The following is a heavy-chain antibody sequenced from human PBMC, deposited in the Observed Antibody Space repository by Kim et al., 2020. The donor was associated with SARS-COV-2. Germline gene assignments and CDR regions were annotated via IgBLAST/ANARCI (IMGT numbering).Heavy chain of an antibody. V-gene: IGHV4-34*01. J-gene: IGHJ6*02. CDR3: AIIPAAMGYYYYGMDV. CDR2: INHSGST. Sequence: SETLSLTCAVYGGSFSGYYWSWIRQPPGKGLEWIGEINHSGSTNYNPSLKSRVTISVDTSKNQFSLKLSSVTAADTAVYYCAIIPAAMGYYYYGMDVWGQGTTVTVSS. CDR1: GGSFSGYY. D-gene: IGHD2-2*01.